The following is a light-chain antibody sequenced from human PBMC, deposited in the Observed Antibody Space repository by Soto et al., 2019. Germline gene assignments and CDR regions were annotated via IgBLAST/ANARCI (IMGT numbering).Light chain of an antibody. CDR1: QSISFY. V-gene: IGKV1-39*01. J-gene: IGKJ1*01. CDR3: QQSSSNPRT. Sequence: DIQMTQSPFSLSASVGDRVSITCRASQSISFYLNWYQQKPGKAPKLLIYGASTLQSGVPSRFSGSGTGTDFTLTINSLQPEDFATYYCQQSSSNPRTFGQGTKVAIK. CDR2: GAS.